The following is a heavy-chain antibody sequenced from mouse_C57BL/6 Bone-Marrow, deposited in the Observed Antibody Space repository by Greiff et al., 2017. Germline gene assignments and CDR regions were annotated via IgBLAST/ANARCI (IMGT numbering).Heavy chain of an antibody. Sequence: QVQLQQPGAELVMPGASVKLSCKASGYTFTSYWMHWVKQRPGQGLEWIGEIDPSDSSTNYNQKFKGKSTLTVDKSSSTAYMQLSSLTSEDSAVYYCARIYGKRKDYFDYWGQGTTLTVSS. CDR3: ARIYGKRKDYFDY. J-gene: IGHJ2*01. D-gene: IGHD2-1*01. CDR2: IDPSDSST. CDR1: GYTFTSYW. V-gene: IGHV1-69*01.